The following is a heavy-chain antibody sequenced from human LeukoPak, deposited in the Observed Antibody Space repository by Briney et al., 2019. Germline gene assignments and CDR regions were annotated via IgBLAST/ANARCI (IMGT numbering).Heavy chain of an antibody. D-gene: IGHD3-9*01. CDR2: IYTSGST. J-gene: IGHJ4*02. Sequence: KPSETLSLTCTVSGGSISSGSYYWSWIRQPAGKGLEWIGRIYTSGSTNYNPSLKSRVTISVDTSKNQFSLKLSSVTAADTAVYYCARDQVLHYDILTGYPRLRPRYFDYWGQGTLVTVSS. V-gene: IGHV4-61*02. CDR1: GGSISSGSYY. CDR3: ARDQVLHYDILTGYPRLRPRYFDY.